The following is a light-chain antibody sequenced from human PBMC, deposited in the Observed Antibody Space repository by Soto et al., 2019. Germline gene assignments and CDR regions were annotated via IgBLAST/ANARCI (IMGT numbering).Light chain of an antibody. CDR2: DVN. CDR1: SSDVGGYNH. J-gene: IGLJ1*01. V-gene: IGLV2-11*01. Sequence: QSALTQPRSVSGSPGQSVAISCTGTSSDVGGYNHVAWYQQHPGKAPKLMIFDVNKRPSWVPDRFSGSKSGNTASLTISGLPAEDEADYYCSSYAGSYTYVFATGTKLTVL. CDR3: SSYAGSYTYV.